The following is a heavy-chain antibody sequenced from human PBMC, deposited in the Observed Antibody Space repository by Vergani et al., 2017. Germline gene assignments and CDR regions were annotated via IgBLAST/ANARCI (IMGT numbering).Heavy chain of an antibody. CDR1: GYTFTDYW. V-gene: IGHV5-51*01. J-gene: IGHJ4*02. CDR2: IYPDDSDT. D-gene: IGHD3-3*01. CDR3: ARRATIFGVADY. Sequence: EVQLVQSGTEVKKPGESLKISCKDSGYTFTDYWIAWVRQVPGRGLEWMGIIYPDDSDTRYSPSFQGQVTLSAAKSINTAYLQWSSLMASDTAMYYCARRATIFGVADYWGQGTLVTVSS.